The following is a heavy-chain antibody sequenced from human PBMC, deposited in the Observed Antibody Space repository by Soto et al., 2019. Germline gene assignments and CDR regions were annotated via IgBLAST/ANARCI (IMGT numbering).Heavy chain of an antibody. CDR2: ISGSGGST. J-gene: IGHJ6*03. V-gene: IGHV3-23*01. CDR3: AKPPPDDFWSGYYRADYYYYYMDV. D-gene: IGHD3-3*01. Sequence: EVQLLESGGGLVQPGGSLRLSCAASGFTFSSYAMSWVRQAPGKGLEWVSAISGSGGSTYYADSVKGRFTISRDNSKNTRYLQMNSLRAGDTAVYYCAKPPPDDFWSGYYRADYYYYYMDVWGKGTTVTVSS. CDR1: GFTFSSYA.